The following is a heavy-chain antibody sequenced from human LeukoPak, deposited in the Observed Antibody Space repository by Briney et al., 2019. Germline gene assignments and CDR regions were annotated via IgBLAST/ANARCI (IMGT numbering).Heavy chain of an antibody. J-gene: IGHJ4*02. CDR2: INHNRVT. CDR1: GGSFTNQF. CDR3: AWHYVWGRFDS. Sequence: PSETLSLTCGVSGGSFTNQFWTWIRQAPGQGLEWIGDINHNRVTNYNPSLKGRVTISADTSNSLSLRSVTAADTAVYFCAWHYVWGRFDSWGQGTLVTVSS. D-gene: IGHD3-16*01. V-gene: IGHV4-34*01.